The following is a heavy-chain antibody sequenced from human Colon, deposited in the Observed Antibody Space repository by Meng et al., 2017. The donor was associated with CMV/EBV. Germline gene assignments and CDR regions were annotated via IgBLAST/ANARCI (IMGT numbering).Heavy chain of an antibody. J-gene: IGHJ4*02. CDR2: ISTSGSTI. Sequence: GESLKISCAASGFTFSSYEMNWVRQAPGKGLEWVSFISTSGSTIYYADSVKGRFTISRDNAKNSLFLQMNSLRAEDTAVYYCARGAYYYDSSGIDYFDYWGQGTLVTVSS. CDR3: ARGAYYYDSSGIDYFDY. CDR1: GFTFSSYE. V-gene: IGHV3-48*03. D-gene: IGHD3-22*01.